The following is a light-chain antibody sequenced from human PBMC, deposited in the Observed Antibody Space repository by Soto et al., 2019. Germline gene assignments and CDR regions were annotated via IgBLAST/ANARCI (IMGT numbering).Light chain of an antibody. CDR3: TAWDDSLSVYV. Sequence: QSVLTQPPSASGTPGQRVIISCSGSSSKIGSNYVYWYQQLPGTAPKLLIYRNNQRPSGVPDRFSGSQSGTSASLAISGLRSEDEADYYCTAWDDSLSVYVFGTGTKVTVL. CDR1: SSKIGSNY. V-gene: IGLV1-47*01. J-gene: IGLJ1*01. CDR2: RNN.